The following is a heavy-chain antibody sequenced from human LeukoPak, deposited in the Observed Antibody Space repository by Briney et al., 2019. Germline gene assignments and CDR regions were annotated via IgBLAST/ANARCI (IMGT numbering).Heavy chain of an antibody. J-gene: IGHJ4*02. CDR3: ATVVLYSGYYFDY. CDR2: FDPEDGAT. CDR1: GYTLTELS. Sequence: GAPVKVSCKVSGYTLTELSMHWVRQAPGKGLEWMGGFDPEDGATIYAQKFQGRVTMTEDTSTDTAYMELSSLRSEDTAVYYCATVVLYSGYYFDYWGQGTLVTVSS. D-gene: IGHD5-12*01. V-gene: IGHV1-24*01.